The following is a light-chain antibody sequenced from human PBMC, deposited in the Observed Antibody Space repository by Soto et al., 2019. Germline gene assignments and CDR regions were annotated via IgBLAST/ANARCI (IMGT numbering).Light chain of an antibody. J-gene: IGKJ1*01. V-gene: IGKV1-12*01. CDR2: AAS. CDR1: QAIGGR. CDR3: LQVYSFPRT. Sequence: DIQMTQSPSSVSASVGDRITITCRASQAIGGRLAWFQQKPGKAPQYLIQAASILQSGVPSRFSGSGSGTEFILTINNLQPEDFASYFFLQVYSFPRTFVLGTKVEI.